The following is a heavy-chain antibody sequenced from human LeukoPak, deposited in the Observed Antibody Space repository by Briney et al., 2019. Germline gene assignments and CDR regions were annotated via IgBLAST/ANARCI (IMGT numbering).Heavy chain of an antibody. J-gene: IGHJ4*02. CDR1: DGSISNYY. V-gene: IGHV4-4*09. D-gene: IGHD2-8*02. CDR3: ARHLTGSSVCIEY. CDR2: IYTSGST. Sequence: PSETLSLTCTVSDGSISNYYWSWIRQPPGKGLEWIGYIYTSGSTNYNPSLKSRVTIPVDTSKNQFSLKLSSVTAADTAVYYCARHLTGSSVCIEYWGQGTLVTVSS.